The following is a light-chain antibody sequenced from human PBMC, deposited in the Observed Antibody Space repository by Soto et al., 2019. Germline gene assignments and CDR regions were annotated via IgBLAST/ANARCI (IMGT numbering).Light chain of an antibody. CDR1: SSNIGARYD. CDR2: GNS. J-gene: IGLJ2*01. V-gene: IGLV1-40*01. CDR3: QSYDSSLSGVV. Sequence: QSVLTQPPSVSGAPGQRVTISCTGSSSNIGARYDVHWYQQLPGTAPKLLIYGNSNRPSGVPDRFSGSKSGTSASLAITGLQAEDEADYYCQSYDSSLSGVVFGGGTQPTVL.